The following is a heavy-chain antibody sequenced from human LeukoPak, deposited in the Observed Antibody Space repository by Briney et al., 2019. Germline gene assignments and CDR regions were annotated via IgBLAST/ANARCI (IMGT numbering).Heavy chain of an antibody. CDR3: VKDLYKGDSASWYFFHY. CDR1: GFIISDYA. Sequence: GGSLRLSCSASGFIISDYAMHWVRQAPGKGLEYVSGTSANGGSTYYADSVKGRFTISRDTSKNTLYLQMSSLRAEDTAIYYCVKDLYKGDSASWYFFHYWGQGTLVTVSS. CDR2: TSANGGST. D-gene: IGHD6-13*01. J-gene: IGHJ4*02. V-gene: IGHV3-64D*06.